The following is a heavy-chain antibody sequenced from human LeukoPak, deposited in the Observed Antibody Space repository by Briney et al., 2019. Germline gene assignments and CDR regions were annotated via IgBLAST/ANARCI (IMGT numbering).Heavy chain of an antibody. CDR1: GGSISSYY. Sequence: SETLSLTCTVSGGSISSYYWGWIRQPPGKGLEWIGSIYYSGSTYYNPSLKSRVTISVDTSKNQFSLKLSSVTAADTAVYYCARDILRYFDWLSTSYYYGMDVWGQGTTVTVSS. J-gene: IGHJ6*02. V-gene: IGHV4-39*07. CDR3: ARDILRYFDWLSTSYYYGMDV. CDR2: IYYSGST. D-gene: IGHD3-9*01.